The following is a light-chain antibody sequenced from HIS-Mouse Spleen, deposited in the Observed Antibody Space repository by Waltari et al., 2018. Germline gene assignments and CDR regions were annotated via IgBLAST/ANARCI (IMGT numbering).Light chain of an antibody. CDR2: RNK. J-gene: IGLJ3*02. Sequence: QSVLTQPPSASGTPGQRVTIPCSGSSPNIGRNYVYWYQQPPGTAPKLLIYRNKQRPSGVPDRFSGSKSGTSASLTISGLRSEDEADYYCAAWDDSLSGPVFGGGTKLTVL. V-gene: IGLV1-47*01. CDR1: SPNIGRNY. CDR3: AAWDDSLSGPV.